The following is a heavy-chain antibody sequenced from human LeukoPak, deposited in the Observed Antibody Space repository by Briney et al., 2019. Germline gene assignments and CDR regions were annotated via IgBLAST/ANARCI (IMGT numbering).Heavy chain of an antibody. CDR3: ARDRDYSSSCPDY. Sequence: PGGSLRLSCAASGFTFSDYYMSWIRQAPVKGLEWVSYISSSGSTLYYADSVKGRFTISRDNAKNSLYLQMNSLRAEDTAVYYCARDRDYSSSCPDYWGQGTLVTVSS. CDR1: GFTFSDYY. CDR2: ISSSGSTL. V-gene: IGHV3-11*01. D-gene: IGHD6-13*01. J-gene: IGHJ4*02.